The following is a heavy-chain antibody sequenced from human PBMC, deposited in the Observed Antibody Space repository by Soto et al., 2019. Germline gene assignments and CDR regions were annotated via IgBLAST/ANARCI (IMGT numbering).Heavy chain of an antibody. V-gene: IGHV3-74*01. Sequence: EVQLVESGGGLVQPGGSLTLSCAASGFTFSSYWMHWVRQAPGKGVGWVSRINPDGRGTNYADSVKGQFTISRDNAKNTLYLQMNSLRPEDTAVYYCARVGQGAWYFDLWGRGTLVTVSS. D-gene: IGHD1-26*01. CDR2: INPDGRGT. CDR1: GFTFSSYW. J-gene: IGHJ2*01. CDR3: ARVGQGAWYFDL.